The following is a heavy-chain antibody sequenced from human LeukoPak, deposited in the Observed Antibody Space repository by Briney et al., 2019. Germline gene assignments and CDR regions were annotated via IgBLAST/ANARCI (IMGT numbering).Heavy chain of an antibody. V-gene: IGHV4-34*01. CDR3: ARGRIVVVTAITFDY. J-gene: IGHJ4*02. Sequence: PSETLSLTCAVYGGSFSGYYWSWIRQPPGKGLEWIGEINHSGSTNYNPSLKSRVTISVDTSKNQFSLKLSSVTAADTAVYYCARGRIVVVTAITFDYWGQGTLVTVSS. CDR1: GGSFSGYY. CDR2: INHSGST. D-gene: IGHD2-21*02.